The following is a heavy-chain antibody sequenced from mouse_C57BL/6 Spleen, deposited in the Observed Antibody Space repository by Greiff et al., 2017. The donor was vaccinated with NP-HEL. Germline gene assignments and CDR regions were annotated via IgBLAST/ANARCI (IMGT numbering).Heavy chain of an antibody. J-gene: IGHJ2*01. CDR1: GYTFTSYW. CDR3: ARSHYYGSSYGYFDY. V-gene: IGHV1-52*01. CDR2: IDPSDSET. Sequence: QVQLQQPGAELVRPGSSVKLSCKASGYTFTSYWMHWVKQRPIQGLEWIGNIDPSDSETHYNQKFKDKATLTVDKSSSTAYMHLSSLTSEDSAVYYCARSHYYGSSYGYFDYWGQGTTLTVSS. D-gene: IGHD1-1*01.